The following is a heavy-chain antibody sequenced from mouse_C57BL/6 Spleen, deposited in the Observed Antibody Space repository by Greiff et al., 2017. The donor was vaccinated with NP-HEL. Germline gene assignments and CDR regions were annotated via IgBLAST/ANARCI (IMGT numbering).Heavy chain of an antibody. D-gene: IGHD2-1*01. V-gene: IGHV1-55*01. J-gene: IGHJ3*01. Sequence: VQLQQPGAELVKPGASVKMSCKASGYTFTSYWITWVKQRPGQGLEWIGDIYPGSGSTNYNEKFKSKATLTVDTSSSTAYMQLSSLTSEDSAVYYCASSEIYYGNYEVWFAYWGQGTLVTVSA. CDR3: ASSEIYYGNYEVWFAY. CDR1: GYTFTSYW. CDR2: IYPGSGST.